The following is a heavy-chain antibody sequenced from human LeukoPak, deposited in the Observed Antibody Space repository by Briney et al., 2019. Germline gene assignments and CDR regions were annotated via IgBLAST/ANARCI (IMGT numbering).Heavy chain of an antibody. CDR1: GYTLTSYD. D-gene: IGHD6-19*01. J-gene: IGHJ6*02. V-gene: IGHV1-8*01. CDR2: MNPNSGNT. Sequence: ASVKVSCEASGYTLTSYDINWVRQATRQGLEWMGWMNPNSGNTGYAQKFQGRVTMTRNTSISTAYMELSSLRSEDTAVYYCARGWYSSGWYVGSGMDVWGQGTTVTVSS. CDR3: ARGWYSSGWYVGSGMDV.